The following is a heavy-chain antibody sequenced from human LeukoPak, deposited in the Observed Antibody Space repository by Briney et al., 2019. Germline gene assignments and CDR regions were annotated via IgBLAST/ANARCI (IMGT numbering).Heavy chain of an antibody. J-gene: IGHJ6*02. Sequence: ASVKVSCKASGYTFTSYAMHWVRQAPGQRLEWMGWINAGNGNTKYSQKFQRRVTITRDTSASTAYMELSSLRSEDTAVYYCARDSRWYGMDVWGQGTTVTVSS. V-gene: IGHV1-3*01. CDR1: GYTFTSYA. CDR3: ARDSRWYGMDV. CDR2: INAGNGNT. D-gene: IGHD4-23*01.